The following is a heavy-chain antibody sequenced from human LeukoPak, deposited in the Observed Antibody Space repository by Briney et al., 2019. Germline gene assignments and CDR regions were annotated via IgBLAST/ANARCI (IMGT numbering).Heavy chain of an antibody. Sequence: GGSLRLSCAASGFTVSSNYMSWVRQAPGKGLEWVSLIYSDDSTYYADSVKGRFTISRDNSKNTLYLQMNSLGAEDTAVFYCARDYEWESDAFDFWGQGTMVTVSS. D-gene: IGHD1-26*01. J-gene: IGHJ3*01. CDR2: IYSDDST. CDR1: GFTVSSNY. V-gene: IGHV3-53*05. CDR3: ARDYEWESDAFDF.